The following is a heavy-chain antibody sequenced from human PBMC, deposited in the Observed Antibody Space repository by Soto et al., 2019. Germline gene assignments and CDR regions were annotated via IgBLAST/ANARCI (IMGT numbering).Heavy chain of an antibody. J-gene: IGHJ4*02. V-gene: IGHV3-11*01. Sequence: QVQLVESGGGLVKPGGSLRLSCAASGFTFSDYYMSWIRQAPGKGLEWVSYISSRSSTIFYADSVEGRFTISGDNVKNSLYLQMNSLRAEDTAVYYCASGTNGAFFVYWGQGILVTVSS. CDR3: ASGTNGAFFVY. CDR2: ISSRSSTI. CDR1: GFTFSDYY. D-gene: IGHD2-8*01.